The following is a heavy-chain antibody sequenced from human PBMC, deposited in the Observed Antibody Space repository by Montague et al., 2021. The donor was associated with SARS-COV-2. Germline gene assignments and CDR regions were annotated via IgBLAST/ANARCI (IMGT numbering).Heavy chain of an antibody. J-gene: IGHJ1*01. CDR1: GGSISTSTW. CDR2: IYHGGST. CDR3: ARGEAEVGTNKQDDFFQH. D-gene: IGHD6-13*01. V-gene: IGHV4-4*02. Sequence: SETLSLTCAVSGGSISTSTWWCCVRQPPEGGLEWIGEIYHGGSTNYHPSLKSRVTMSVDKSKKQFSLKLCSVTAAATAVYYCARGEAEVGTNKQDDFFQHWGQGTLVTVSS.